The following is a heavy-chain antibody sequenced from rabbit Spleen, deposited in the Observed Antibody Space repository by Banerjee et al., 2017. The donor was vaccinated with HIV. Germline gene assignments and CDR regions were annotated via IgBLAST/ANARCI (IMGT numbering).Heavy chain of an antibody. Sequence: QEPLVETGGGLVQPGGSLKLSCNASGFDFSTYGESWVRQAPGKGLEWIGYIAPVFGFTNYANFVKGRFTISRDNAQNTVFLQMTSLTAADTASYFCARDGSGGSDFALWGPGTLVTVS. V-gene: IGHV1S47*01. CDR1: GFDFSTYG. CDR2: IAPVFGFT. J-gene: IGHJ4*01. CDR3: ARDGSGGSDFAL. D-gene: IGHD8-1*01.